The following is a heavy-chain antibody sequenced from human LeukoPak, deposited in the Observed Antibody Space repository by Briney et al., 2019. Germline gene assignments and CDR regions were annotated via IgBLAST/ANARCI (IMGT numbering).Heavy chain of an antibody. J-gene: IGHJ4*02. Sequence: PGGSLRLSCAASGFTFSSYSMNWVRQAPGKGLEWVSYISSSSSTIYYADSVKGRFTISRDNAKNSLYLQMNSLRAEDTAVYYCAREYYDILTGSHFDYWGQGTLVTVSS. CDR3: AREYYDILTGSHFDY. D-gene: IGHD3-9*01. V-gene: IGHV3-48*04. CDR2: ISSSSSTI. CDR1: GFTFSSYS.